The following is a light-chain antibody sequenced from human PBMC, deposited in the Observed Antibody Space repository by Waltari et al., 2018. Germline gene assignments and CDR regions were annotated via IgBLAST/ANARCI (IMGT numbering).Light chain of an antibody. V-gene: IGKV1-9*01. CDR2: AAS. CDR1: QGINSH. Sequence: EIQLTQSPSFLSASVGDRVTITCRARQGINSHLVWYQQKPGKAPKLLIDAASTLQSGVPSRFSGSGSGTEFTLTISSLQPEDFATYYCQQRNSYPITFGQGTRLEIK. J-gene: IGKJ5*01. CDR3: QQRNSYPIT.